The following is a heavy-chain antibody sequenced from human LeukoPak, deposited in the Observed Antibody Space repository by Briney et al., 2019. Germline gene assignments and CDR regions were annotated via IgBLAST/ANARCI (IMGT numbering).Heavy chain of an antibody. J-gene: IGHJ5*02. CDR3: ARFPWRTYYYDSSGFP. CDR1: GYTFTSYY. V-gene: IGHV1-46*01. Sequence: ASVKVSCKASGYTFTSYYMHWVRQAPGQGLEWMGIINPSGGSTRYAQKFQGRVTMTRDTSTSTVYMELSRLRSDDTAVYYCARFPWRTYYYDSSGFPWGQGTLVTVSS. D-gene: IGHD3-22*01. CDR2: INPSGGST.